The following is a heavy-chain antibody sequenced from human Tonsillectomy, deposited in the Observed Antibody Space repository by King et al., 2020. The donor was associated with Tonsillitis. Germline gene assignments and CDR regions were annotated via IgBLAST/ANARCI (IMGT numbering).Heavy chain of an antibody. V-gene: IGHV4-38-2*01. Sequence: QLQESGPGLVKPSETLSLTCAVSGNSINSGYYWGWIRQPPGKGLEWIGSIYHSGSTYYNPSLKSRVTISVDTSKNQFSLRPSSVTAADTAVYYCAQGGLYSGYELGEYYFDYWGQGTLVTVSS. J-gene: IGHJ4*02. D-gene: IGHD5-12*01. CDR1: GNSINSGYY. CDR2: IYHSGST. CDR3: AQGGLYSGYELGEYYFDY.